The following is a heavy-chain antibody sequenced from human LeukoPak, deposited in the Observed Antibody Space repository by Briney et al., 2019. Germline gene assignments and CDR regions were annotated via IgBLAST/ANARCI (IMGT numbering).Heavy chain of an antibody. D-gene: IGHD3-22*01. CDR2: IYYSGST. J-gene: IGHJ4*02. Sequence: KPSETLSLTCTVSGGSISSYYWSWIRQPPGKGLEWIGYIYYSGSTNYNPSLKSRVTMSVDTSKNQFSLKLSSVTAADTAVYYCARDSYYYDSSGYYLFDYWGQGTLVTVSS. CDR1: GGSISSYY. CDR3: ARDSYYYDSSGYYLFDY. V-gene: IGHV4-59*12.